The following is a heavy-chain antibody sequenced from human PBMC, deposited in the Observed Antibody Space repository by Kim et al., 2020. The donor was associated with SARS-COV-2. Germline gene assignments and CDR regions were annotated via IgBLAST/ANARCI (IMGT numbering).Heavy chain of an antibody. CDR2: ISGSGGST. J-gene: IGHJ4*02. CDR1: GFTFSSYA. CDR3: AKTAPLDYDILTGYYNPPAFGY. Sequence: GGSLRLSCAASGFTFSSYAMSCVRQAPGKGLEWVSAISGSGGSTYYADSVKGRFTISRDNSKNTLYLQMNSLRAEDTAVYYCAKTAPLDYDILTGYYNPPAFGYWGQGTLVTVSS. D-gene: IGHD3-9*01. V-gene: IGHV3-23*01.